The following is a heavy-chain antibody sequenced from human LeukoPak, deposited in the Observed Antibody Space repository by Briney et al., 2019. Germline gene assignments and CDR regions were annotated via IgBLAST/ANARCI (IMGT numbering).Heavy chain of an antibody. CDR2: IRYDGSNK. CDR3: AKDLRRLLSSGWPYFDY. Sequence: GGYLRLSCAASGFTFSSYGMHWVRQAPGKGLEWVAFIRYDGSNKYYADSVKGRFTISRDNSKNTLYLQMNSLRAEDTAVYYCAKDLRRLLSSGWPYFDYWGQGTLVTVSS. J-gene: IGHJ4*02. D-gene: IGHD6-19*01. V-gene: IGHV3-30*02. CDR1: GFTFSSYG.